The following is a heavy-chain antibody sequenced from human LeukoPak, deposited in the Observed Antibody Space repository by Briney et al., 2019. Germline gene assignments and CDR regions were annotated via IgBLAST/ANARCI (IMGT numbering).Heavy chain of an antibody. CDR3: ARMGRLHKTDDY. D-gene: IGHD4-11*01. J-gene: IGHJ4*02. CDR2: IYTSGST. Sequence: PSETLSLTCTVSGGSISSGSYYWSWIRQPAGKGLEWIGRIYTSGSTNYNPSLKSRVTISVDTSKNQFSLKLSSVTAADTAVYYCARMGRLHKTDDYWGQGTLVTVSS. CDR1: GGSISSGSYY. V-gene: IGHV4-61*02.